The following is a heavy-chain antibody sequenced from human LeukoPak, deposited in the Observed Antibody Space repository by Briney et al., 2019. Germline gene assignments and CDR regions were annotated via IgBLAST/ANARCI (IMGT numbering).Heavy chain of an antibody. J-gene: IGHJ6*03. D-gene: IGHD3-16*01. V-gene: IGHV1-18*01. CDR2: ISAYNGKT. Sequence: ASVKVSCKASGYTFTNYLISWVRQAPGQGLEWIGGISAYNGKTNYAQKLQGRVTMTTDTSPRTAHMELKSPRSDDTAVYFCARDAYTPRYYSYMGVWGKGTTVTVSS. CDR3: ARDAYTPRYYSYMGV. CDR1: GYTFTNYL.